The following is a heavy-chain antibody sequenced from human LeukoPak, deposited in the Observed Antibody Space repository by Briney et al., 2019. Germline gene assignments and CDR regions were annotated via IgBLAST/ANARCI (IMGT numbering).Heavy chain of an antibody. CDR3: ARDRVYDYVWGSYRHYGGDAFDI. D-gene: IGHD3-16*02. V-gene: IGHV3-21*01. J-gene: IGHJ3*02. CDR1: GFTFSSYW. CDR2: ISSSSSYI. Sequence: MPGGSLRLSCAASGFTFSSYWMSWVRQAPGKGLEWVSSISSSSSYIYYADSVKGRFTISRDNAKNSLYLQMNSLRDEDTAVYYCARDRVYDYVWGSYRHYGGDAFDIWGQGTMVTVSS.